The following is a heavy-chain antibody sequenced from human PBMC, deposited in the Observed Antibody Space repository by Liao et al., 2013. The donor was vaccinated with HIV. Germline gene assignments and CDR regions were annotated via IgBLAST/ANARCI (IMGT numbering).Heavy chain of an antibody. Sequence: QVQLQQWGAGLLKPSETLSLTCVVYGGSFSGYYWTWIRQPPGKGLEWIGTIYYSGSTYYNPSLKSRVSISIDTSKNQFSLKLSSVTAADTAVYYCAREILGYSFWSGYTSGRAFDIWGQGTMVTVSS. V-gene: IGHV4-34*01. J-gene: IGHJ3*02. CDR1: GGSFSGYY. D-gene: IGHD3-3*01. CDR2: IYYSGST. CDR3: AREILGYSFWSGYTSGRAFDI.